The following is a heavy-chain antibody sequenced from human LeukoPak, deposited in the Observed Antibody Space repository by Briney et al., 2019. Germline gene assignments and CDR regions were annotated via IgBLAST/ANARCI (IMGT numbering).Heavy chain of an antibody. CDR3: ARDFMQWNSNSYYFDY. J-gene: IGHJ4*02. CDR1: GYTFTGYY. V-gene: IGHV1-2*02. Sequence: ASVKVSCKASGYTFTGYYMHWVRQAPGQGLEWMGWINPNSGGTNYAQKFQGRVTMTRDTSISTAYMELTRLRSDDTAMFYCARDFMQWNSNSYYFDYWGQGTLVTVSS. D-gene: IGHD6-6*01. CDR2: INPNSGGT.